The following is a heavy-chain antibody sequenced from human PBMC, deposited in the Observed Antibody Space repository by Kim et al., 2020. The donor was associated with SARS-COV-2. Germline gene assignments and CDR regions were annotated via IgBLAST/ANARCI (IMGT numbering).Heavy chain of an antibody. CDR3: AKVTAAAPYYYGMDV. V-gene: IGHV3-23*01. Sequence: GGSLRLSCAASGFTFSSYAMSWVRQAPGKGLEWVSAISGSGGSTYYADSVKGRITISRDNSKNTLYLQMNSLRAEATAVYYCAKVTAAAPYYYGMDVWGQGTTVTVSS. D-gene: IGHD6-25*01. J-gene: IGHJ6*02. CDR1: GFTFSSYA. CDR2: ISGSGGST.